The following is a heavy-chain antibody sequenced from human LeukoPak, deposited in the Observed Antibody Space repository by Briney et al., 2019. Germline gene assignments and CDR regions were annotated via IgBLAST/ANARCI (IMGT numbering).Heavy chain of an antibody. J-gene: IGHJ5*02. Sequence: SETLSLTCTVSGGSISSYYWSWIRQPPGKGLEWIGYIYYSGSTNYNPSLKSRVTISVDTPKNQFSLKLSSVTAADPAVYYCARDLIAAAGDNWFDPWGQGTLVTVSS. D-gene: IGHD6-13*01. CDR2: IYYSGST. CDR1: GGSISSYY. V-gene: IGHV4-59*01. CDR3: ARDLIAAAGDNWFDP.